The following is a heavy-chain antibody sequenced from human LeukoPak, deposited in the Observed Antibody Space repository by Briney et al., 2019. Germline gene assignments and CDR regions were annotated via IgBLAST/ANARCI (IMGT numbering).Heavy chain of an antibody. CDR1: GGSINSGGYY. V-gene: IGHV4-31*03. CDR2: IYYSGST. D-gene: IGHD1-26*01. J-gene: IGHJ4*02. Sequence: SETLSLTCTVSGGSINSGGYYWSWIRQHPGKGLEWIGYIYYSGSTYYNPSLKSRVTISVDTSKNQFSLQLRSVTPEDTAVYYCARSQTGGTFDYWGQGALVTVSS. CDR3: ARSQTGGTFDY.